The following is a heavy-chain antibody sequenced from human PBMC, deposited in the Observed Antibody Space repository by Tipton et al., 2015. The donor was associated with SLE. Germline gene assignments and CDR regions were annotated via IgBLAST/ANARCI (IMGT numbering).Heavy chain of an antibody. CDR2: INHSGST. Sequence: TLSLTCAVYGGSFSGYYWSWIRQPPGKGLEWIGEINHSGSTNYNPSLKSRVTISVDTSKNQFSLKLRSVTAADTAVYYCARVVQLAGYFHHWGQRTLVTVSS. D-gene: IGHD6-6*01. V-gene: IGHV4-34*01. CDR3: ARVVQLAGYFHH. CDR1: GGSFSGYY. J-gene: IGHJ1*01.